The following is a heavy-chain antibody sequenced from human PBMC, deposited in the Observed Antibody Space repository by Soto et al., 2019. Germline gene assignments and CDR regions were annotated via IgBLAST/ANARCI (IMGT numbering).Heavy chain of an antibody. CDR2: IYYSGST. CDR1: GGSISSSSYY. CDR3: ARGYAAPRAAN. Sequence: LSLTCTVSGGSISSSSYYWGWIRQPPGKGLEWIGSIYYSGSTYYNPSLKTRVTISVDTSKNQFSLKLSSVTAADTAVYYCARGYAAPRAANWGQGTLVTVSS. D-gene: IGHD5-12*01. J-gene: IGHJ4*02. V-gene: IGHV4-39*01.